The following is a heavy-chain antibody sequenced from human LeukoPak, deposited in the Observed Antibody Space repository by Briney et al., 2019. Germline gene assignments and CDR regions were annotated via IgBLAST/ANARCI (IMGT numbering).Heavy chain of an antibody. Sequence: SETLSLACAVSGGSISSSNWWSWVRQPPGKGLEWIGEIYHSGSTNYNPSLKSRVAISVDTSKNQFSLKLSSVTAADTAVYYCARAPNGGWYHWGSGYFDYWGQGTLVTVSS. V-gene: IGHV4-4*02. CDR1: GGSISSSNW. J-gene: IGHJ4*02. CDR2: IYHSGST. CDR3: ARAPNGGWYHWGSGYFDY. D-gene: IGHD6-19*01.